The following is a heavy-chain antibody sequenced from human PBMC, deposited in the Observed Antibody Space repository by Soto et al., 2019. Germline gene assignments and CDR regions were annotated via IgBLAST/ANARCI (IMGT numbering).Heavy chain of an antibody. Sequence: SETLSLTCTVSGGSISNYYWTWIRQPPGKGLEWIGYIYYSVSTNYNPSLKSRVTISVDTSKNQFSLKLSSVTAADTAVYYCARHSPPMYDILTGTTLDPYYGMDVWGQGTTVTVSS. CDR3: ARHSPPMYDILTGTTLDPYYGMDV. CDR1: GGSISNYY. V-gene: IGHV4-59*08. D-gene: IGHD3-9*01. J-gene: IGHJ6*02. CDR2: IYYSVST.